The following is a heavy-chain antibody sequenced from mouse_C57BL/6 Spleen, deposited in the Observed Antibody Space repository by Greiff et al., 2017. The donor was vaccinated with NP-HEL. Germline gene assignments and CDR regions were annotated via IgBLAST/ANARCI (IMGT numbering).Heavy chain of an antibody. CDR2: ISSGSSTI. D-gene: IGHD1-1*01. CDR1: GFTFSDYG. CDR3: ARNYYGSSYRAMDY. Sequence: EVKVVESGGGLVKPGGSLKLSCAASGFTFSDYGMHWVRQAPEKGLEWVAYISSGSSTIYYADTVKGRFTISRDNAKNTLFLQMTSLRSEDTAMYYCARNYYGSSYRAMDYWGQGTSVTVSS. J-gene: IGHJ4*01. V-gene: IGHV5-17*01.